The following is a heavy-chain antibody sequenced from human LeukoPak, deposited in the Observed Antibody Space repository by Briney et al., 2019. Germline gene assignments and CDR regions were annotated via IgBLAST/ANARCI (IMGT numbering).Heavy chain of an antibody. D-gene: IGHD3-10*01. CDR2: ISYDGSNK. Sequence: GRSLRLPCAASGFTFSSYGMHWVRQAPGKGLEWVAVISYDGSNKYYADSVKGRFTISRDNSKNTLYLQMNSLRAEDTAVYYCAKDRGDAPVRLTYYFDYWGQGTLVTVSS. CDR3: AKDRGDAPVRLTYYFDY. CDR1: GFTFSSYG. J-gene: IGHJ4*02. V-gene: IGHV3-30*18.